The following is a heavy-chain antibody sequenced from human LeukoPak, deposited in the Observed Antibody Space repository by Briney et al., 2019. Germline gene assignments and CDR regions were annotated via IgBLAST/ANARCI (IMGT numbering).Heavy chain of an antibody. V-gene: IGHV3-53*01. D-gene: IGHD3-10*01. CDR2: LYSSGTT. J-gene: IGHJ3*02. Sequence: GGSLRLSCAASGFTVSSNYMNWVRQAPGKGLEWVSILYSSGTTYYANSVKGRFTISRDNSENKLFLQMNSLRAEDTAVYYCARGGFGPSDALDIWGQGTMVTVSS. CDR1: GFTVSSNY. CDR3: ARGGFGPSDALDI.